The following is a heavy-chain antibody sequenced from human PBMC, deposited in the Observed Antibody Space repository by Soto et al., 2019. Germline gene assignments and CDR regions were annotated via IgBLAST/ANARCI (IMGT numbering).Heavy chain of an antibody. CDR3: AKSGVAVVEVATVDY. V-gene: IGHV3-23*01. D-gene: IGHD2-15*01. CDR1: GFTFSTYA. CDR2: ISGSSDST. J-gene: IGHJ4*02. Sequence: EVQLLESGGGLVQPGGSLRLSCAASGFTFSTYAMKWVRQAPGKGLEWVSAISGSSDSTNYADSVRGRFTISRDNSKNTLYLQMNSLRAKDTAVYYCAKSGVAVVEVATVDYWGQGTLVSVSS.